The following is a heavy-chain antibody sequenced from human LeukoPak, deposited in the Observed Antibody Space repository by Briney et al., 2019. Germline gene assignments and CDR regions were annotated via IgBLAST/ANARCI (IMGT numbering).Heavy chain of an antibody. CDR1: GFTFSSYE. D-gene: IGHD3-10*01. V-gene: IGHV3-74*01. CDR2: INSEGSSI. CDR3: ARGRGVSLDY. J-gene: IGHJ4*02. Sequence: GGSLRLSCAASGFTFSSYEMNWVRQAPGKGLVWVSRINSEGSSISYADSVKGRFTISRDNAKNTLNLQMNSLRAEDTAVYYCARGRGVSLDYWGQGALVTVSS.